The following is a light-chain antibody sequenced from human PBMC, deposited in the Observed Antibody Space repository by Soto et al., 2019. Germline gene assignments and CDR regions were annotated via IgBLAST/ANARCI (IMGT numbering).Light chain of an antibody. CDR2: GTS. Sequence: EIVLTQSPGTLSLSPGERATLSCRASQSVSSSYLGWYQQKPGQAPRLLIFGTSNRATGIPDRFSGSGSGTAFTLTISRLEPEDFAVYYCQQYGSSPRTFGQGTRVEIK. CDR3: QQYGSSPRT. J-gene: IGKJ5*01. V-gene: IGKV3-20*01. CDR1: QSVSSSY.